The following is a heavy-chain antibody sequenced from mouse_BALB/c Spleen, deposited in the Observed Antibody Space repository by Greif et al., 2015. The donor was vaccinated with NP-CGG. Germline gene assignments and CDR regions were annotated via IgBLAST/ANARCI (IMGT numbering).Heavy chain of an antibody. V-gene: IGHV5-6-5*01. CDR3: ARAFDGYPYYYAMDY. J-gene: IGHJ4*01. D-gene: IGHD2-3*01. Sequence: EVMLVESGGGLVKPGGSLKLSCAASGFTFSSYAMSWVRQTPEKRLEWVASISSGGSTYYPDSVKGRFTISRDNARNILYLQMSSPRSEDTATYYCARAFDGYPYYYAMDYWGQGTSVTVSS. CDR1: GFTFSSYA. CDR2: ISSGGST.